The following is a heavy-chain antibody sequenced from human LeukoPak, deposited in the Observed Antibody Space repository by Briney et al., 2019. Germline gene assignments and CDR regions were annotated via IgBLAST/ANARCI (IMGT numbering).Heavy chain of an antibody. J-gene: IGHJ6*02. V-gene: IGHV4-59*01. Sequence: SETLSLTCTVSGGSISSYYWSWIRQPPGKGLEWIGYIYYSGSTNYNPSLTSRVTISVDTSKNQFSLKLSSVTAADTAVYYCARGYSSGWRSYYYYGMDVWGQGTTVTVSS. D-gene: IGHD6-19*01. CDR1: GGSISSYY. CDR2: IYYSGST. CDR3: ARGYSSGWRSYYYYGMDV.